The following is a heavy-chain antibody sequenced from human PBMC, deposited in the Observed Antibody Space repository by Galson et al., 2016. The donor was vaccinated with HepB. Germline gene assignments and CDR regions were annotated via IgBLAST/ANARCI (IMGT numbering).Heavy chain of an antibody. CDR3: ARGDSRGSYYFDY. J-gene: IGHJ4*02. D-gene: IGHD3-22*01. CDR1: GFSFSDYA. Sequence: SLRLSCAASGFSFSDYATQWVRQAPGKGLEWVAVIWYDGINKYYEDSVKGRFTISRDNSENTLYLQMNSLRAEDTAVYYCARGDSRGSYYFDYWGQGTLVTVS. V-gene: IGHV3-33*01. CDR2: IWYDGINK.